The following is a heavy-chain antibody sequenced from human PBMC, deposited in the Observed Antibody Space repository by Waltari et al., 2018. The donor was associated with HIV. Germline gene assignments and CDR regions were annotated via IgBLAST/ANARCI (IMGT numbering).Heavy chain of an antibody. Sequence: LTTSGMCVSWIRQPPGKALEWLALIDWDDDKYYSTSLKTRLTISKDTSKNQVVLTMTNMDPVDTATYYCARIHSSSTYYFDYWGQGTLVTVSS. CDR3: ARIHSSSTYYFDY. CDR1: LTTSGMC. V-gene: IGHV2-70*01. D-gene: IGHD6-13*01. J-gene: IGHJ4*02. CDR2: IDWDDDK.